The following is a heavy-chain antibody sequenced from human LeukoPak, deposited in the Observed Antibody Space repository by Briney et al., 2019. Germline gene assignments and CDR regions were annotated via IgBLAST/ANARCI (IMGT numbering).Heavy chain of an antibody. D-gene: IGHD2-21*02. CDR2: INHSGST. V-gene: IGHV4-34*01. Sequence: SETLSLTCAVYGGSFSGYYWSWIRQPPGKGLEWIGEINHSGSTNYNPSLKSRVTISVDTSKNQFSLKLSSVTAADTAVYYCARRTCGGDCYSFDYWGQGTLVTVSS. CDR3: ARRTCGGDCYSFDY. CDR1: GGSFSGYY. J-gene: IGHJ4*02.